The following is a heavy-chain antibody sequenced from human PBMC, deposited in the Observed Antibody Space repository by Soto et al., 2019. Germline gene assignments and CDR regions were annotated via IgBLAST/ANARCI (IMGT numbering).Heavy chain of an antibody. CDR3: ARQKYHSTGPSAY. CDR2: IYYSGST. V-gene: IGHV4-39*01. CDR1: GGSISSSSYY. D-gene: IGHD3-22*01. J-gene: IGHJ4*02. Sequence: PSETLSLTCTVSGGSISSSSYYWGWIRQPPGKGLEWIGSIYYSGSTYYNPSLKSRVTISVDTSKNQFSLKLSSVTAADTAVYYCARQKYHSTGPSAYWGQGTLVTVSS.